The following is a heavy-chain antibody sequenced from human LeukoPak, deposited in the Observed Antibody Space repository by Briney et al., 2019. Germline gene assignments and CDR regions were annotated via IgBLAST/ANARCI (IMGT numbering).Heavy chain of an antibody. V-gene: IGHV4-34*01. CDR1: GGSFSGYY. J-gene: IGHJ4*02. CDR3: ARGRRGYSYGGGYYFDY. D-gene: IGHD5-18*01. Sequence: SETLSLTCAVYGGSFSGYYWSWIRQPPGKGLEWIGEINHSGSTNYNPSLKSRVTISVDTSKSQFSLKLSSVTAADTAVYYCARGRRGYSYGGGYYFDYWGQGTLVTVSS. CDR2: INHSGST.